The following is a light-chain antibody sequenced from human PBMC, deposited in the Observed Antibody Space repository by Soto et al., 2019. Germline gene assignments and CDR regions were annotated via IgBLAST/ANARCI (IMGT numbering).Light chain of an antibody. Sequence: DIQLTQSPSSLSASVGDRVTITCRASQTISTYLNWYQHKPGKAPNLLIYAASTLQSGVPSRFSGSGSGTDFTLTISSLQPEDSAAYYCQQSYSTPYTFGQGTKLEIK. CDR1: QTISTY. CDR3: QQSYSTPYT. J-gene: IGKJ2*01. V-gene: IGKV1-39*01. CDR2: AAS.